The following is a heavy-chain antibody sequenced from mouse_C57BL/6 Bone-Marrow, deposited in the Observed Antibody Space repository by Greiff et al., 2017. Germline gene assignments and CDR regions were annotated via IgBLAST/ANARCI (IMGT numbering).Heavy chain of an antibody. CDR3: AIYEDFDY. D-gene: IGHD2-12*01. J-gene: IGHJ2*01. CDR1: GFTFSSYG. V-gene: IGHV5-6*02. CDR2: ISSGGSYT. Sequence: EVMLVESGGDLVKPGGSLKLSCAASGFTFSSYGMSWVRQTPDKRLEWVATISSGGSYTYYPDSVKGRFTISRDNAKNTLYLQMSSLKSEDTAMYYCAIYEDFDYWGQGTTLTVSS.